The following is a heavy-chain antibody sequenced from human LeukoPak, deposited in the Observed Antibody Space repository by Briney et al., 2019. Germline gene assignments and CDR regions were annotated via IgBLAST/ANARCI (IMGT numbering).Heavy chain of an antibody. D-gene: IGHD3-3*01. CDR2: IYYSGST. CDR3: ARDQSYYDFWSGYYLGAFDI. J-gene: IGHJ3*02. Sequence: SETLSLTCTVSGGSISSSSYYWGWIRQPPGKGLEWIGSIYYSGSTYYNPSLKSRVTISVDTSKNQFSLKLSSVTAADTAVYYCARDQSYYDFWSGYYLGAFDIWGQGTMVTVSS. CDR1: GGSISSSSYY. V-gene: IGHV4-39*07.